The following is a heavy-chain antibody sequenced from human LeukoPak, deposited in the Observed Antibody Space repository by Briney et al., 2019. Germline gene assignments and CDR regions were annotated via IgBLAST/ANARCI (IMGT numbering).Heavy chain of an antibody. Sequence: KPSETLSLTCTVSFGSISIYYWSWIRHPPGKGLEWIRYIYYSGSTKYNPSLKSRVTISVDTSKNQFSLKLSSVTAADTAVYYCARGLRYFDWLPRDYNWFDPWGQGTLVTVSS. CDR2: IYYSGST. V-gene: IGHV4-59*01. J-gene: IGHJ5*02. CDR3: ARGLRYFDWLPRDYNWFDP. D-gene: IGHD3-9*01. CDR1: FGSISIYY.